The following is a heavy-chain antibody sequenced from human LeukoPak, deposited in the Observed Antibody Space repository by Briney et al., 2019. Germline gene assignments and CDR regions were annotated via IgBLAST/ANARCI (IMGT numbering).Heavy chain of an antibody. CDR2: INHSGRT. V-gene: IGHV4-34*01. CDR3: ARHLRTQRTYRSGWTDDAFDI. Sequence: SETLSLTCAVYGGSFSGFYWSWMRQRPGKGREWIGEINHSGRTKYNPSLKSRVTISVDTSKTQFSLKMSSVTVEDTAVYYCARHLRTQRTYRSGWTDDAFDIWGQGTMVTVCS. J-gene: IGHJ3*02. D-gene: IGHD6-19*01. CDR1: GGSFSGFY.